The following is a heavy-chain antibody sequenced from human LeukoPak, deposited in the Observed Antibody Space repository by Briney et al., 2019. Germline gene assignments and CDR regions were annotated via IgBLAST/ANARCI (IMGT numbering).Heavy chain of an antibody. CDR1: GGSISGYF. J-gene: IGHJ5*02. CDR2: IYTSGST. D-gene: IGHD2-15*01. CDR3: ARVMVVATTLAWLDP. Sequence: SETLSLTCTVSGGSISGYFWNWIRQPAGKGLEWVGRIYTSGSTTYYPSLKSRVTMSVDTDKNQLSLKLSSVTAADTAVYYCARVMVVATTLAWLDPWGQGTLVTVSS. V-gene: IGHV4-4*07.